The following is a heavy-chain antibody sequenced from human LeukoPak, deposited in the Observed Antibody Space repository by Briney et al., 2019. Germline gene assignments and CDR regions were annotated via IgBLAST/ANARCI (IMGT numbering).Heavy chain of an antibody. D-gene: IGHD3-10*01. J-gene: IGHJ4*02. Sequence: ASVKVSCKASGYTFTSYCAHWVRQAPGPGLEWMGMINPSGGSTTYSQKFQGRITMTRGTSTSTVYMELSSLRSEDTAVYYCARGPGTNIDYWGQGTLVTVSS. CDR3: ARGPGTNIDY. CDR1: GYTFTSYC. V-gene: IGHV1-46*01. CDR2: INPSGGST.